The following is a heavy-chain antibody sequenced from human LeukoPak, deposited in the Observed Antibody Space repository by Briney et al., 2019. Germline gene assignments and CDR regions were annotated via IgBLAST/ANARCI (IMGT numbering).Heavy chain of an antibody. J-gene: IGHJ4*02. Sequence: GGSLRLSCAASGFTFSIYPMHWVRQAPGKGLEWVAFISYDGSTKYYADAVKGRFTISRDNSKNTLYLEMNSLRAEDTAMYYCARDGSNWSYYFDYWGQGTLVTVSS. D-gene: IGHD6-13*01. CDR1: GFTFSIYP. CDR3: ARDGSNWSYYFDY. V-gene: IGHV3-30-3*01. CDR2: ISYDGSTK.